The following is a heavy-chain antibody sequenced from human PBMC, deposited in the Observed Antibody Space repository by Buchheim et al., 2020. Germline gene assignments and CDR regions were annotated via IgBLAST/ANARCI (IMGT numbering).Heavy chain of an antibody. CDR1: GFTFSSYS. Sequence: EVQLVESGGGLVQPGGSLRLSCAASGFTFSSYSMNWVRQAPGKGLEWVSYVSSSSSTIYYAVSVKGRFTISRDNAKNSLYLQMNSLRAEDTAVYYCARGADKKLGYCSGGSCYGPDFDYWGQGTL. J-gene: IGHJ4*02. D-gene: IGHD2-15*01. CDR2: VSSSSSTI. V-gene: IGHV3-48*01. CDR3: ARGADKKLGYCSGGSCYGPDFDY.